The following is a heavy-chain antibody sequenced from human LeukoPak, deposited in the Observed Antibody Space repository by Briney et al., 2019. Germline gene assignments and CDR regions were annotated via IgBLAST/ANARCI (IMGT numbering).Heavy chain of an antibody. CDR2: ISGYNGNT. V-gene: IGHV1-18*01. D-gene: IGHD2-21*02. CDR1: GYTFNNYG. J-gene: IGHJ6*02. CDR3: ARDSWHIVVMTGVAHLNYNGMDV. Sequence: ASVKVSCKTSGYTFNNYGISWVRQAPGQGLEWMGWISGYNGNTNYAQKFQGRVTSTTDTSTSTVYMEVRSLRSDDTAVYYCARDSWHIVVMTGVAHLNYNGMDVWGQGTTVTVSS.